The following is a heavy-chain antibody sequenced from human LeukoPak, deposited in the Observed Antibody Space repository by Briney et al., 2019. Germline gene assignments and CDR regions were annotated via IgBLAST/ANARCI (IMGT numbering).Heavy chain of an antibody. D-gene: IGHD3-10*01. CDR2: ITPNSGGT. Sequence: ASVKVSCKASGYTFTDFYIHWVRQAPGQGLEWMGWITPNSGGTNYAQNFQGRVTLTRDTSISTAYMELSRLRSDDTAVYYCARGVDYYGSGSYHFDSWGLGTLVTVSS. J-gene: IGHJ4*02. CDR1: GYTFTDFY. CDR3: ARGVDYYGSGSYHFDS. V-gene: IGHV1-2*02.